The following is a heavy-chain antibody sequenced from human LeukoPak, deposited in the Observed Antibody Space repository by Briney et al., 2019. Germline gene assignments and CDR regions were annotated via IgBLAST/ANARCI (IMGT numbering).Heavy chain of an antibody. Sequence: SETLSLTCTVSGGSISSSSFYWGWIRQPPGKGLEWIGSIYYSGNTYYNPSLKSRVTISVDTSKNQFSLKLSSVTAADTAVYYCARVTMVRGVNWYFDLWGRGTLVTVSS. V-gene: IGHV4-39*07. CDR1: GGSISSSSFY. CDR3: ARVTMVRGVNWYFDL. D-gene: IGHD3-10*01. J-gene: IGHJ2*01. CDR2: IYYSGNT.